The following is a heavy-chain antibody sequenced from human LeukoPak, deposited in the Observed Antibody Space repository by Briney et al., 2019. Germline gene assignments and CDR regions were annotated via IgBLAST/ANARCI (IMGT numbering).Heavy chain of an antibody. CDR2: IKQTGSAK. Sequence: PGGSLRLSCAASGFTLGSHWMTWVRQAPGKGLERVASIKQTGSAKYYVASVKDRFTVSRDHAKSSVSPQMNSLSADETAIYDCATGPNDGARVDY. CDR3: ATGPNDGARVDY. J-gene: IGHJ4*01. CDR1: GFTLGSHW. D-gene: IGHD1-1*01. V-gene: IGHV3-7*01.